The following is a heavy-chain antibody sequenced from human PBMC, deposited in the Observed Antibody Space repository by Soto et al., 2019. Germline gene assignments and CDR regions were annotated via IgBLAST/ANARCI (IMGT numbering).Heavy chain of an antibody. V-gene: IGHV4-34*01. CDR1: GPSFSGYY. D-gene: IGHD4-17*01. CDR2: INHSGST. J-gene: IGHJ4*02. Sequence: SETLSLTCAVYGPSFSGYYWSWICQPPGKGLEWIGEINHSGSTNYNPSLKSRVTISVDTSKNQFSLKRSSVTAADTAVYYCATRLPYDYWGQGTLVTASS. CDR3: ATRLPYDY.